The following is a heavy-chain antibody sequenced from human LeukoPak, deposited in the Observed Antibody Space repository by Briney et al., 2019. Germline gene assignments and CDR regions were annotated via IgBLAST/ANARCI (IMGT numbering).Heavy chain of an antibody. Sequence: RGSLRLSCAASGFTFSSYAMSWVRQAPGKGLEWVSAISGSGGSTYYADSVKGRFTISRDNSKNTLYLQMNSLRAEDTAVYYCAKALGYCSSTSCQQIDYWGQGTLVTVSS. V-gene: IGHV3-23*01. D-gene: IGHD2-2*01. CDR2: ISGSGGST. CDR3: AKALGYCSSTSCQQIDY. CDR1: GFTFSSYA. J-gene: IGHJ4*02.